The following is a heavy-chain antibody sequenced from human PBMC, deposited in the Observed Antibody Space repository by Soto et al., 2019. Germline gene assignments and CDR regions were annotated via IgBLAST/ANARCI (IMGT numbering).Heavy chain of an antibody. J-gene: IGHJ4*02. CDR2: IYYNGNT. D-gene: IGHD5-18*01. CDR3: ARDHPHSYGVYYFDY. Sequence: SETLSLTCTVSGGSVSSSGYYWGWIRQPPGQGLEWIGRIYYNGNTHYNPSLQNRVTISIDTSKNQVSLKVNSVTAADTAVYYCARDHPHSYGVYYFDYWGQGTPVTVSS. CDR1: GGSVSSSGYY. V-gene: IGHV4-39*07.